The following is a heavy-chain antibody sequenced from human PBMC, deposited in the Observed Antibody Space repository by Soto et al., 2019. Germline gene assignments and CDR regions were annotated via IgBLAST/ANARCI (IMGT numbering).Heavy chain of an antibody. CDR2: IFYTGTT. D-gene: IGHD2-21*01. V-gene: IGHV4-39*01. CDR1: GGSVSYNSYY. CDR3: ARLVVVAPVANV. J-gene: IGHJ4*02. Sequence: SETLSLTCSVSGGSVSYNSYYWGWIRQPPGKGLEWVGGIFYTGTTYYNPSLKDRLSISVDTSKNSFSLNLTSVTAADTAGYFCARLVVVAPVANVWGQGALVTGSS.